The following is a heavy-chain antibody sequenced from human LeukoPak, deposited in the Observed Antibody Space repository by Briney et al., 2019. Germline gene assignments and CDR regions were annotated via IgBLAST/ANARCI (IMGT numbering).Heavy chain of an antibody. CDR3: ARHKGDILTGYLFDY. CDR1: GGSISSYY. J-gene: IGHJ4*02. V-gene: IGHV4-59*08. CDR2: IYYSGST. Sequence: PSETLSLTCTVSGGSISSYYWSWIRQPPGKGLEWIGYIYYSGSTNYNPSLKSRVTISVDTSKNQFSLKLSSVTAADTAVYYCARHKGDILTGYLFDYWGQGTLVTVSS. D-gene: IGHD3-9*01.